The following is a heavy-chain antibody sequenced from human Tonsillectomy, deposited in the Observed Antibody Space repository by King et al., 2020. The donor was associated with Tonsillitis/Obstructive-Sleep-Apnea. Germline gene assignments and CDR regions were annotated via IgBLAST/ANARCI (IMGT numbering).Heavy chain of an antibody. V-gene: IGHV4-39*01. Sequence: QLQESGPGLVKPSETLSLTCTVSGGSISSSSYYWGWIRQPPGKGLEWIGSIYYSGSTYYNPSLKSRATISVDTSKNQFSLKLSSVTAADTAVYYCASGRKTEASPLTSWYFDLWGRGTLVTVSS. CDR3: ASGRKTEASPLTSWYFDL. CDR2: IYYSGST. D-gene: IGHD3-9*01. CDR1: GGSISSSSYY. J-gene: IGHJ2*01.